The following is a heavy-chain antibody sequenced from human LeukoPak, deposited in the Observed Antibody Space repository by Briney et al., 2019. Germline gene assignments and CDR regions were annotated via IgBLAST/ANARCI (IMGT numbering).Heavy chain of an antibody. CDR1: GGSTSSGGYS. J-gene: IGHJ4*02. V-gene: IGHV4-30-2*01. CDR3: ARLVAATGNFDY. D-gene: IGHD6-13*01. CDR2: IYHSGST. Sequence: KPSETLSLTCAVSGGSTSSGGYSWSWIRQPPGKGLEWIGYIYHSGSTYYNPSLKSRVTISVDRSKNQYSLKLSSVTAADTAVYYCARLVAATGNFDYWGQGTLVTVSS.